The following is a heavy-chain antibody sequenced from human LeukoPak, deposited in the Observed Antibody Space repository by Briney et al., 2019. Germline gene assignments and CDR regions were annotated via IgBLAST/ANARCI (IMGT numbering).Heavy chain of an antibody. V-gene: IGHV3-30*04. CDR3: ARDDNWNPYYFDY. CDR1: GFTFSSYA. D-gene: IGHD1-20*01. J-gene: IGHJ4*02. Sequence: PGGSLRLSCAASGFTFSSYAMHWVRQAPGKGLEWVAVISYDGSNKYYADSVKGRFTISRDNSKNTLYLQMNSLRAEDTAVYYCARDDNWNPYYFDYWGQGTLVTVSS. CDR2: ISYDGSNK.